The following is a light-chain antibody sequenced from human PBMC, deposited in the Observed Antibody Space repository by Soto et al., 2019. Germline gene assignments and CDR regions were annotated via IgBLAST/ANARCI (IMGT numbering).Light chain of an antibody. CDR1: QSVGAT. V-gene: IGKV3-15*01. J-gene: IGKJ1*01. CDR2: GAS. CDR3: QQYADWPTT. Sequence: EIVMTQSPVTLSVFPWERATLSCRASQSVGATVAWYHQRPGQAPRLLISGASTRATGVPARVSASGSGTAFTLTITSLQSDDFGVYYCQQYADWPTTFGEGTMVEIK.